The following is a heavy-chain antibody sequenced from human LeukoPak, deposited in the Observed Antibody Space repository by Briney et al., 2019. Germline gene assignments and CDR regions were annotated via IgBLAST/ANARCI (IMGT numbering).Heavy chain of an antibody. Sequence: SETLSLTCTVSGASISSTSHYWGWIRQPPGKGPEWIGSIYYSGSTYYNPSLKSRITISVATSMNKVSLSLTSVTAAVTAVSYWARVSSGDLFDYWGQGTLVTVSS. CDR3: ARVSSGDLFDY. CDR1: GASISSTSHY. D-gene: IGHD3-22*01. J-gene: IGHJ4*02. CDR2: IYYSGST. V-gene: IGHV4-39*01.